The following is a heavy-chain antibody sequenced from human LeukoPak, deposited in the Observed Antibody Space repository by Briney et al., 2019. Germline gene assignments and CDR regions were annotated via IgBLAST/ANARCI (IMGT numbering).Heavy chain of an antibody. CDR1: GYTFTGYY. Sequence: GASVKVSCKASGYTFTGYYMHWVRQAPGQGLEWMGRINPNSGGTNYAQKFQGRVAMTRDTSISTAYMELSRLRSDDTAVYYCARAGYICGSGGSCYSGWPDYRGQGTLVTVSS. D-gene: IGHD2-15*01. CDR2: INPNSGGT. V-gene: IGHV1-2*06. J-gene: IGHJ4*02. CDR3: ARAGYICGSGGSCYSGWPDY.